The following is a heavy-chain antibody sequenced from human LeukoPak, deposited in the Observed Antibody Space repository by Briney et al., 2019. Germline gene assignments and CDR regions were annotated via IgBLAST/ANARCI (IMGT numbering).Heavy chain of an antibody. J-gene: IGHJ4*02. V-gene: IGHV1-18*01. D-gene: IGHD4-11*01. Sequence: ASVNVSCKAYGYTFTSYGISCVRQAPRHGREWMGLISAYNGNTNYAQKLQGRVTMTTETSTSTAYMELRSLRSDDTAVYYCARAPRFYGVTTGWDFDYWGQGTLVTVSS. CDR2: ISAYNGNT. CDR3: ARAPRFYGVTTGWDFDY. CDR1: GYTFTSYG.